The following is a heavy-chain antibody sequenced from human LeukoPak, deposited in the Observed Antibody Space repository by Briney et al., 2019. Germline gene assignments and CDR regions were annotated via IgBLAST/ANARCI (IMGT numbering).Heavy chain of an antibody. Sequence: ASVKVSCKASGYTFTGYYIHWVRQAPGQGLEWMGRIDPNSGGTNYAQKFQGRVTMTRDTSISTAYMELSRLRSDDTAVYFCARDLGSTRGYWGQGTLVTVSS. J-gene: IGHJ4*02. CDR3: ARDLGSTRGY. CDR1: GYTFTGYY. V-gene: IGHV1-2*06. D-gene: IGHD2-2*01. CDR2: IDPNSGGT.